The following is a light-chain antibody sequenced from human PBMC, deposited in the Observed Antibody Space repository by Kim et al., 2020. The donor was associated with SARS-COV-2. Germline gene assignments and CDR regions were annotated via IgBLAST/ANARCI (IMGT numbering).Light chain of an antibody. CDR2: DAS. J-gene: IGKJ5*01. CDR3: QERSDWPPIT. V-gene: IGKV3-11*01. CDR1: QTVSSY. Sequence: SPGERATLSGRASQTVSSYLAWYQQKPGQPPRLLIYDASNRATGIPARFSGSGSGTDFTLTISSLEPEDFAVYYCQERSDWPPITFGQGKRLEIK.